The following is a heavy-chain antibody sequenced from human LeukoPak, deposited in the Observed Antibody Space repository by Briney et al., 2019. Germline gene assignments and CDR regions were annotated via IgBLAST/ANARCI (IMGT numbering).Heavy chain of an antibody. CDR1: GFTFSSYS. CDR3: AYFHGSGSTRPSDY. Sequence: GGSLRLSCAASGFTFSSYSMNWVRQAPGKGLEWVSSISSSSSYIYYADSVKGRFTSSRDNAKNSLYLQMNSLRAEDTAVYYCAYFHGSGSTRPSDYWGQGTLVTVSS. CDR2: ISSSSSYI. D-gene: IGHD3-10*01. J-gene: IGHJ4*02. V-gene: IGHV3-21*01.